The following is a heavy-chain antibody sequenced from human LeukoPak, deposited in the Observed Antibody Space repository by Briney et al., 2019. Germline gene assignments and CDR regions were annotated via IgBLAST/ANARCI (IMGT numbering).Heavy chain of an antibody. Sequence: SETLSLTCTVSDGSISSSSYYWGWIRQPPGKGLEWIGYIYYSGSTNYNPPLKSRVTISVDTSKNQFSLKLSSVTAADTAVYYCARDRGLGSPRLDYWGQGTLVTVSS. D-gene: IGHD3-10*01. CDR2: IYYSGST. V-gene: IGHV4-61*01. CDR1: DGSISSSSYY. J-gene: IGHJ4*02. CDR3: ARDRGLGSPRLDY.